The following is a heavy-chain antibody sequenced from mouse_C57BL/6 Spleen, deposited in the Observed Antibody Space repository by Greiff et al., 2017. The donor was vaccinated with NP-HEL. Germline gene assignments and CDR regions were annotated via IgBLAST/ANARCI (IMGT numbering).Heavy chain of an antibody. J-gene: IGHJ2*01. CDR3: AREGLYYGSSF. D-gene: IGHD1-1*01. CDR2: IYPGDGDT. Sequence: VQLQQSGPELVKPGASVKISCKASGYAFSSSWMNWVKQRPGKGLEWIGRIYPGDGDTNYNGKFKGKATLTADKSSSTAYMQLSSLTSEDSAVYFCAREGLYYGSSFWGQGTTLTVSS. CDR1: GYAFSSSW. V-gene: IGHV1-82*01.